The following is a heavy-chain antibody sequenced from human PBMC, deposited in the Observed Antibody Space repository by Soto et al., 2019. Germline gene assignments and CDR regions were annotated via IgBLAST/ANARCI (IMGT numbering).Heavy chain of an antibody. V-gene: IGHV3-23*01. CDR1: GFPFSIYA. J-gene: IGHJ5*02. Sequence: GGSLRLSCAASGFPFSIYAMSWVRQSPGKGLEWVSSISVSGGSTYYADSVKGRFTISRDNSKNTLYLQMNSLRAEDTAVYYCAKDVEFGGVIVRNWFDPWGQGNMVTVSS. D-gene: IGHD3-16*02. CDR2: ISVSGGST. CDR3: AKDVEFGGVIVRNWFDP.